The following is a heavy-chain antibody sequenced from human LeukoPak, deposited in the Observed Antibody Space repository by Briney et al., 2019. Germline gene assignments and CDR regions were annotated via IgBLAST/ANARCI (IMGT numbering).Heavy chain of an antibody. CDR3: ARQEGLQFDY. J-gene: IGHJ4*02. V-gene: IGHV4-59*08. D-gene: IGHD5-24*01. CDR1: GGSISSYY. Sequence: SETLSLTCTVSGGSISSYYWSWIRQPPGKGLEWIGYIYYSGSTNYNPSLKSRVTISVDTSKNQFSLKLSSVTAADTAVYYCARQEGLQFDYWGQGTLVTVPP. CDR2: IYYSGST.